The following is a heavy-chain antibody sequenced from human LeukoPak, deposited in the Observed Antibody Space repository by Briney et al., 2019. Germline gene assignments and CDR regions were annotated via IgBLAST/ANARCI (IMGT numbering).Heavy chain of an antibody. CDR1: GFTFSSYA. Sequence: GGSLRLSCAASGFTFSSYAMSWVRQAPGKGLEWVSAISSSGGSTYYADSVKGRFTISRDNSKNTLYLQMNSLRAEDTAVYYCAKAYDSSGYYLLRPFHYWGQGTLVTVSS. V-gene: IGHV3-23*01. CDR3: AKAYDSSGYYLLRPFHY. CDR2: ISSSGGST. J-gene: IGHJ4*02. D-gene: IGHD3-22*01.